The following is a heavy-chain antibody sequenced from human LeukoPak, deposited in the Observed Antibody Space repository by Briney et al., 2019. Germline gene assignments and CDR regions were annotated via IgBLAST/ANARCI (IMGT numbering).Heavy chain of an antibody. Sequence: PGRSLRLSCAASGFTLDDYAMHWVRQAPGKGLEWVSGISWNSGSIGYADSVKGRFTISRDNAKNSLYLQMNSLRAEDMALYYCARQYCSSTSCFDAFDIWGQGTMVTASS. V-gene: IGHV3-9*03. J-gene: IGHJ3*02. D-gene: IGHD2-2*01. CDR1: GFTLDDYA. CDR3: ARQYCSSTSCFDAFDI. CDR2: ISWNSGSI.